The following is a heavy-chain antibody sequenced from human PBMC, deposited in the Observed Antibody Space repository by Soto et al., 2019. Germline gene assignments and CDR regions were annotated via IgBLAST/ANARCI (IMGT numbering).Heavy chain of an antibody. V-gene: IGHV4-34*01. D-gene: IGHD5-12*01. CDR3: ARASRDGYNSLKPFDY. CDR1: GGSFSGYY. CDR2: INHSGST. J-gene: IGHJ4*02. Sequence: QVQLQQWGAGLLKPSETLSLTCAVYGGSFSGYYWSWIRQPPGKGLEWIGEINHSGSTNYNPSLKSRVTISVDTSKNQFSLKLSSVTAADTAVYYCARASRDGYNSLKPFDYWGQGTLVTVSS.